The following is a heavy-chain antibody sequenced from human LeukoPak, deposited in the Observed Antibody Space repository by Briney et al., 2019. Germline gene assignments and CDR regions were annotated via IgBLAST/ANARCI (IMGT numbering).Heavy chain of an antibody. Sequence: SETLSLTCTVSGGSISSYYWSWIRQPPGKGLEWIGYIYYSGSTNYNPSLKSRVTISVDTSKNQFSLKLSSVTAADTAVYYCARVVAANWFDPWGQGTPVTVSS. V-gene: IGHV4-59*01. J-gene: IGHJ5*02. D-gene: IGHD2-15*01. CDR3: ARVVAANWFDP. CDR2: IYYSGST. CDR1: GGSISSYY.